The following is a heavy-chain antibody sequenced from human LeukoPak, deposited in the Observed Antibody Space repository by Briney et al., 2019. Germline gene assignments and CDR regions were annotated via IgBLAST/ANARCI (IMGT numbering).Heavy chain of an antibody. V-gene: IGHV6-1*01. CDR1: GDSVSSNSAA. J-gene: IGHJ4*02. CDR2: TYYRSKWYN. CDR3: AASITMVRGVTRTLDY. D-gene: IGHD3-10*01. Sequence: SQTLSLTCAISGDSVSSNSAAWNWIRQSPSRGLEWLGRTYYRSKWYNDYAVSVKSRITINPDTSKNQFSLQLNSVTAADTAVYYCAASITMVRGVTRTLDYWGQGTLVTVSS.